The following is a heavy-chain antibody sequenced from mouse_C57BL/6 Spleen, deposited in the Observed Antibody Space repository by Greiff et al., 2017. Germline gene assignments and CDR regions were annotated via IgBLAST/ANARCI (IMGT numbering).Heavy chain of an antibody. Sequence: KFKGKAKLTAVTSASTAYMELSSLTNEDSAVYYCTRTYYSNPYYFDYWGQGTTLTVSS. J-gene: IGHJ2*01. D-gene: IGHD2-5*01. V-gene: IGHV1-5*01. CDR3: TRTYYSNPYYFDY.